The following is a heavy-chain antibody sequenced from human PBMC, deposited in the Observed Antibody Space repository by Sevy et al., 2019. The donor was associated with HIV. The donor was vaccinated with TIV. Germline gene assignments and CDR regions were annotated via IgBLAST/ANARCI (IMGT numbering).Heavy chain of an antibody. D-gene: IGHD4-4*01. CDR3: AREXXNSXXXLXP. CDR1: GFTXSSYA. Sequence: GGSLRLSCAASGFTXSSYAMHWVRQAPGKGLEWVAFIWHDGSNKYMADSVKGRFTISRDNSKNTLFLQMNSLTVEDTAVYYCAREXXNSXXXLXPWGQXTLVTVSS. CDR2: IWHDGSNK. V-gene: IGHV3-30*01. J-gene: IGHJ5*02.